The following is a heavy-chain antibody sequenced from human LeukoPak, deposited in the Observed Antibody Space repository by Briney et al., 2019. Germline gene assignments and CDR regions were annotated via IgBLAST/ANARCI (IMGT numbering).Heavy chain of an antibody. J-gene: IGHJ3*01. D-gene: IGHD4-17*01. CDR1: GFTFSRYA. CDR3: ARDPNGDYVGAFDF. V-gene: IGHV3-23*01. Sequence: GGSLRLSCAASGFTFSRYALIWVRQAPGKGLEWVSAIRAGGGTTFYADSVKGRFTVSRDNSRDTLYLQVNSLRVEDTAVYYCARDPNGDYVGAFDFWGQGTMVTVSS. CDR2: IRAGGGTT.